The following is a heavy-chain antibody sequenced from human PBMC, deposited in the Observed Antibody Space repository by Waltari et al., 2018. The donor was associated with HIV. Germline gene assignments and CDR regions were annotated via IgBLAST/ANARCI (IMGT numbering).Heavy chain of an antibody. CDR2: IYYSGST. CDR1: GGSISTYY. J-gene: IGHJ6*02. Sequence: QVQLQESGPGLVKPSEALSLPCTVSGGSISTYYWSWIRQPPGKGLEWIGYIYYSGSTNYNPSLKRRVTISVDTSKNQFALKLSSVTAADTAVYYCARVDAYRGDYYYGMDVWGQGTTVTVSS. D-gene: IGHD2-2*02. V-gene: IGHV4-59*01. CDR3: ARVDAYRGDYYYGMDV.